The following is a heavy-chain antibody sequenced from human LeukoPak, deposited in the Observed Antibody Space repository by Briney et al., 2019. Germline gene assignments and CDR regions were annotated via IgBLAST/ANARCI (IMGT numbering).Heavy chain of an antibody. D-gene: IGHD4-17*01. CDR1: GGSISSSSYY. V-gene: IGHV4-39*01. J-gene: IGHJ4*02. CDR3: ARPHNYGDYEYYFDY. CDR2: IYYSGST. Sequence: PSETLPLTCTVSGGSISSSSYYWGWIRQPPGKGLEWIGSIYYSGSTYYNPSLKSRVTISVDTSKNQFSLKLSSVTAADTAVYYCARPHNYGDYEYYFDYWGQGTLVTVSS.